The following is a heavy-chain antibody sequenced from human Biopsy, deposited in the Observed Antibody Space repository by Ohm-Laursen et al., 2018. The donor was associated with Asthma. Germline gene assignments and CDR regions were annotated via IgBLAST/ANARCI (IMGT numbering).Heavy chain of an antibody. V-gene: IGHV3-33*05. CDR3: ARGLDYSGRSGFDY. CDR1: GFTFSSYG. J-gene: IGHJ4*02. CDR2: WSNDGSIK. D-gene: IGHD3-10*01. Sequence: SLRLSCAASGFTFSSYGVDWVRQAPGKGLEWGDFWSNDGSIKDYADSVKGRFTISRDNSMNTLYLHMNSLRVEDTAVYYCARGLDYSGRSGFDYWGQGTLVTVSS.